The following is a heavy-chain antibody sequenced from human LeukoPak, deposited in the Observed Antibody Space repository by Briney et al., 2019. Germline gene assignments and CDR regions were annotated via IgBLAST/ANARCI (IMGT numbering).Heavy chain of an antibody. J-gene: IGHJ4*02. CDR3: ARDRSGTYSVFDS. CDR1: GAYIDSSTYY. CDR2: IYYSGRT. D-gene: IGHD1-26*01. V-gene: IGHV4-31*03. Sequence: SQTRSLTCTVSGAYIDSSTYYWSWIRQHPGEGLEWIGYIYYSGRTYYNPSLKSRVSMSVDTSKNHFSLKLASVAAADTAVYFCARDRSGTYSVFDSWGQGALVTVSS.